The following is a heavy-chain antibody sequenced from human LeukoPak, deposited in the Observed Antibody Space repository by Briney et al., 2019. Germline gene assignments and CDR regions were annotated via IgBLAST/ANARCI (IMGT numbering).Heavy chain of an antibody. CDR1: GFTFSSYA. D-gene: IGHD1-26*01. V-gene: IGHV3-30*04. J-gene: IGHJ6*03. CDR2: ISYDGSNK. Sequence: PGGSLRLSCAASGFTFSSYAMHWVRQAPGKGLEWVAVISYDGSNKYYADSVKGRFTISRDNAKNSLYLQMNSLRAEDTAVYYCARDRGSYYGVYYYYYMDVWGKGTTVTVSS. CDR3: ARDRGSYYGVYYYYYMDV.